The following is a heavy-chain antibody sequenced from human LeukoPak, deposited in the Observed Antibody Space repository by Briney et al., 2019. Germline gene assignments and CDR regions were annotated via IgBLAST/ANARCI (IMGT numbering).Heavy chain of an antibody. D-gene: IGHD1-26*01. CDR2: ISWDGGST. J-gene: IGHJ6*02. CDR1: GFTFDDYT. CDR3: AKDKVGAPGYYYGMDV. Sequence: GGSLRLSCAASGFTFDDYTMHWVRQAPGKGLEWVSLISWDGGSTYYADSVKGRFTISRDNAKNSLYLQMNSLRAEDTALYYCAKDKVGAPGYYYGMDVWGQGTTVTVSS. V-gene: IGHV3-43*01.